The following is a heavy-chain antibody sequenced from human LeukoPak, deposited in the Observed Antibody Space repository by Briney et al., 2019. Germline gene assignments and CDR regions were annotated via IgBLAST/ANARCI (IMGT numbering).Heavy chain of an antibody. V-gene: IGHV3-23*01. CDR3: AKDGARYDYVWGSSRSRWFDP. CDR1: EFTFSNYA. CDR2: ISGGGGST. D-gene: IGHD3-16*02. J-gene: IGHJ5*02. Sequence: GGSLRLSCVASEFTFSNYAMIWIRQAPGKGLEWVSAISGGGGSTYYAGSVKGRFTISRDNSKSTVYLQMNSLRAEDTAVYYCAKDGARYDYVWGSSRSRWFDPWGQGTLVTVSS.